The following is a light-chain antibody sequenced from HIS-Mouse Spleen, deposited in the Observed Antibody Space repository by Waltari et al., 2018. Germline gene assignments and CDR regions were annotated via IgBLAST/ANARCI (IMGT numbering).Light chain of an antibody. CDR1: QSVSSN. V-gene: IGKV3-15*01. Sequence: EIVMTQSPATLSVSPGARATLSCRASQSVSSNLAWYQQKPGQAPRLLIYGASTRATGIPARFSGSGSGTEFTLTISSLQSEDFAVYYCQQYNNWPLSFGGGTKVESK. J-gene: IGKJ4*01. CDR2: GAS. CDR3: QQYNNWPLS.